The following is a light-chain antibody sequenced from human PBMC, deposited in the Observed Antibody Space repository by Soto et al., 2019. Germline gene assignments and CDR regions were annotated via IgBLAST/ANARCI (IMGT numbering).Light chain of an antibody. Sequence: DIHITQSPSSLSASVGDRVTITCRASQSISRYLNWYQQKPRKAPKLLIQGAYPLQSWDPSRFRGHGSGTNFTLTISSLQPEDSATYYCQQSSITPYTFGQGTKVDIK. V-gene: IGKV1-39*01. J-gene: IGKJ2*01. CDR2: GAY. CDR1: QSISRY. CDR3: QQSSITPYT.